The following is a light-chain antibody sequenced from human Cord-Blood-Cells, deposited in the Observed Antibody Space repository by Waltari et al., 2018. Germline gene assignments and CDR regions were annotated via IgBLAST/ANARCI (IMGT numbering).Light chain of an antibody. CDR2: DVS. CDR1: SSDVGGYNY. V-gene: IGLV2-11*01. Sequence: QSALTQPRSVSGSPGQSITISCTGTSSDVGGYNYVSWYQQHPGKAPKLRIYDVSKRPSGVPDRFSGSKSGNTASLTISGLQAEDEADYYCCSYAGSYTYVFGTGTKVTVL. CDR3: CSYAGSYTYV. J-gene: IGLJ1*01.